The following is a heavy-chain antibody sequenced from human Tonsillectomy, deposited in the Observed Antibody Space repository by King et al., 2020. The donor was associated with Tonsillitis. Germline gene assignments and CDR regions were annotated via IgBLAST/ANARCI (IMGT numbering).Heavy chain of an antibody. CDR2: ISSSGSTI. CDR1: GFTFSDYY. CDR3: ARDELAWGITIFGVVATDYYYYGMDV. J-gene: IGHJ6*02. D-gene: IGHD3-3*01. Sequence: QLVQSGGGLVKPGGSLRLSCAASGFTFSDYYMSWIRQAPGKGLEWVSYISSSGSTIYYADSVKGRFTISRDNAKNSLYLQMNSLRAEDTAVYYCARDELAWGITIFGVVATDYYYYGMDVWGQGTTVTVSS. V-gene: IGHV3-11*01.